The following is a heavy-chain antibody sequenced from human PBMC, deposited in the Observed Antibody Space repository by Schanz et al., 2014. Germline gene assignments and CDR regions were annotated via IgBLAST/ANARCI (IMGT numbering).Heavy chain of an antibody. D-gene: IGHD1-1*01. V-gene: IGHV1-18*01. J-gene: IGHJ4*03. CDR1: GYIFINSG. CDR3: ARDRRIFDRDDLYYFDS. Sequence: GPGVKKPGATVKVSCKASGYIFINSGISWVRQAPGQGLEWMGWISVYNHNKEYDQKFQGRVTMTTDTSTSTAYMALTDLRSDDTAVYYCARDRRIFDRDDLYYFDSWGQGTLVTVSS. CDR2: ISVYNHNK.